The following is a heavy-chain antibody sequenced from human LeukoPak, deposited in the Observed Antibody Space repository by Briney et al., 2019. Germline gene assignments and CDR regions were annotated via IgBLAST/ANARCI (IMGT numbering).Heavy chain of an antibody. J-gene: IGHJ5*02. CDR3: ARGPLAYCGGDCPDNWFDP. CDR2: INPGGGST. CDR1: GYTFTSYG. D-gene: IGHD2-21*01. V-gene: IGHV1-46*01. Sequence: ASVKVSCKASGYTFTSYGISWVRQAPGQGLEWMGIINPGGGSTDYAQKFQGRVTMTRDASTSTVYMELSSLRFEDTAVYYCARGPLAYCGGDCPDNWFDPWGQGTLVTVSS.